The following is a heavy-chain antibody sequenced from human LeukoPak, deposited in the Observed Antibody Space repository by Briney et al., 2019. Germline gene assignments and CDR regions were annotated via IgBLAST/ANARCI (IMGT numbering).Heavy chain of an antibody. V-gene: IGHV4-59*01. Sequence: PSETLCLTCTVSGGSISSYYWSWIRQPPGKGLEWIGYIYYRGSTNYNPSLKSRVTISVDTSKNQFSLKLSSVTAADTAVYYCARNIAIYSHWFHPWGQPGQVGVSS. CDR2: IYYRGST. CDR3: ARNIAIYSHWFHP. CDR1: GGSISSYY. J-gene: IGHJ5*02. D-gene: IGHD2/OR15-2a*01.